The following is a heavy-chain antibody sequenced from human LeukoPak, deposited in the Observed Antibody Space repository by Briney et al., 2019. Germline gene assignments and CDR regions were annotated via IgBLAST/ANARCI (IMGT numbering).Heavy chain of an antibody. V-gene: IGHV4-59*01. CDR1: GSSISSYY. CDR2: IYYSGST. Sequence: SETLSLTCTVSGSSISSYYWSWIRQPPGKGLEWIGYIYYSGSTNYNPSLKSRVTISVDTSKNQFSLKLSSVTAADTAVYYCAGYQLLLDAFDIWGQGTMVTVSS. J-gene: IGHJ3*02. CDR3: AGYQLLLDAFDI. D-gene: IGHD2-2*01.